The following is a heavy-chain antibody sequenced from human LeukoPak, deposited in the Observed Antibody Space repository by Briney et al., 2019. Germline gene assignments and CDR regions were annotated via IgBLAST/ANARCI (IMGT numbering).Heavy chain of an antibody. CDR3: ARDLDQFSGYYYGMDV. CDR1: GYTFTSYY. CDR2: INPSGGST. J-gene: IGHJ6*02. D-gene: IGHD6-25*01. V-gene: IGHV1-46*01. Sequence: ASVKVSCKASGYTFTSYYMHWVRQAPGQGLEWMGIINPSGGSTSYAQKFQGRVTMTRDTSTSTVYMELSSLRSEDKAVYYCARDLDQFSGYYYGMDVWGQGTTVTVSS.